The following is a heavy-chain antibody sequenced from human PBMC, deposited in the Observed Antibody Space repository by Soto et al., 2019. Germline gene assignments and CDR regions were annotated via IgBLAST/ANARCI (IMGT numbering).Heavy chain of an antibody. V-gene: IGHV3-23*01. CDR2: ISGSGGST. J-gene: IGHJ3*02. Sequence: GGSLRLSCAASGFTFSSYAMSWVRQAPGKGLEWVSAISGSGGSTYYADSVKGRFTISRDNSKNTRYLQMNSLRAEDTAVYYCAKGRGFLEWLLFRDDAFDIWGQGTMVTVSS. D-gene: IGHD3-3*01. CDR1: GFTFSSYA. CDR3: AKGRGFLEWLLFRDDAFDI.